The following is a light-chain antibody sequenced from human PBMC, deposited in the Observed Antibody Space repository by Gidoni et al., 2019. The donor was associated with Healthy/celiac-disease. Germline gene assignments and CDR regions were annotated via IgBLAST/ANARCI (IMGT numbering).Light chain of an antibody. V-gene: IGKV1-5*03. J-gene: IGKJ1*01. CDR1: QSSSSW. CDR2: KAS. CDR3: QQYNSYRT. Sequence: DIQMTQSPSTLSASVGDRVTITCRANQSSSSWLAWYQQKPGKAPMLLIYKASRLEGGVPSRFSGSGCGTEFTLTISSLQPDYFATYYCQQYNSYRTFGQGTKVEIK.